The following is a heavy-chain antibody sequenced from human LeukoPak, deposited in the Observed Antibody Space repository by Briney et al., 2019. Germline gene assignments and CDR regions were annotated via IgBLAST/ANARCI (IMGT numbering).Heavy chain of an antibody. CDR2: ISGSGDNT. D-gene: IGHD6-19*01. CDR1: GFTFSSYA. Sequence: GGSLRLSCEVSGFTFSSYALSWVRQAPGKGLEWVSAISGSGDNTYYADSVKGRFTISRDNSKNTLYLQMNSLRAEDTAVYYCARVRGSSGGKGDYWGQGTLVTVSS. CDR3: ARVRGSSGGKGDY. V-gene: IGHV3-23*01. J-gene: IGHJ4*02.